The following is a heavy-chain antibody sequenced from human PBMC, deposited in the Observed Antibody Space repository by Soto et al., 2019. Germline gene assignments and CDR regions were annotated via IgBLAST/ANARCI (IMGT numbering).Heavy chain of an antibody. Sequence: PSETLSLTCTLSGASITRTTYFWAWIRKPPGKGLEWVGSIYYSGKPHYNPSLKSRVTISVDRSKNQFSLQMSSVTAADTAVYYCAKNLPRTGRFDYWGHGSLVTVSS. CDR2: IYYSGKP. V-gene: IGHV4-39*01. J-gene: IGHJ4*01. CDR3: AKNLPRTGRFDY. CDR1: GASITRTTYF.